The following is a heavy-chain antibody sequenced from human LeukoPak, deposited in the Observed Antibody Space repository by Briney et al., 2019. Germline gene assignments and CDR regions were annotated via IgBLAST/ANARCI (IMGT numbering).Heavy chain of an antibody. D-gene: IGHD2-15*01. V-gene: IGHV3-23*01. Sequence: HPGGSLRLSCAASGFTFSSYAMSWVRQAPGKGLEWVSAISGSGGSTYYADSVKGRFTISRDNSKNTLYLQMNSLRAEDTAVYYCAKAHLYYSDLTQFDYWGQGTLVTVSS. CDR2: ISGSGGST. CDR3: AKAHLYYSDLTQFDY. J-gene: IGHJ4*02. CDR1: GFTFSSYA.